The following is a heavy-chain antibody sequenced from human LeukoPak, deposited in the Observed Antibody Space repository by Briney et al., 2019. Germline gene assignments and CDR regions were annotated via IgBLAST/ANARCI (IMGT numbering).Heavy chain of an antibody. Sequence: SETLSLTCTVSGGSISSNNYFWGWIRQPPGKGLEWIANIYYSGNTYYNPSLKSRVTISVDTSKSQFSLKLSSVTAADTAVYYCARHVGYADYWGQGTLVTVSS. D-gene: IGHD1-1*01. CDR1: GGSISSNNYF. J-gene: IGHJ4*02. CDR3: ARHVGYADY. CDR2: IYYSGNT. V-gene: IGHV4-39*07.